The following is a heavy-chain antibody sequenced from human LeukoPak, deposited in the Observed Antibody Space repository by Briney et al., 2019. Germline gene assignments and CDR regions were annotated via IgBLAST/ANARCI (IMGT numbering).Heavy chain of an antibody. CDR2: IHYSGTT. CDR3: ARKGTIAPTGASHFDY. J-gene: IGHJ4*02. V-gene: IGHV4-39*01. CDR1: GGSISSSISTNY. D-gene: IGHD6-13*01. Sequence: SETLSLTCTVSGGSISSSISTNYWNWVRQPPGKGLEWIGSIHYSGTTYYNPSLESRATISVDTSKDQFSVKLTSVTAADTAVYYCARKGTIAPTGASHFDYWGQGTLVTVSS.